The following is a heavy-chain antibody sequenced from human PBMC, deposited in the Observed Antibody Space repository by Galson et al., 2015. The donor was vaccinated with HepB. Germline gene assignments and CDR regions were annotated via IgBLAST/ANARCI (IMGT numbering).Heavy chain of an antibody. J-gene: IGHJ3*02. Sequence: SVKVSCKASGYTFTSYAMHWVRQAPGQRLEWMGWSNAGNGNTKYSQKFQGRVTITRDTSASTTYMELSSLRSEDTAVYFCARGYEVGVRSFDILGQGAIVTISS. D-gene: IGHD1-1*01. CDR2: SNAGNGNT. CDR1: GYTFTSYA. V-gene: IGHV1-3*01. CDR3: ARGYEVGVRSFDI.